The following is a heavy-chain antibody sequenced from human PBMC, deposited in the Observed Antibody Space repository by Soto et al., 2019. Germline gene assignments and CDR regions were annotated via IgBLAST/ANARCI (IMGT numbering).Heavy chain of an antibody. Sequence: SETLSLTCTVSGGSISSGDYYWSWIRQPPGKGLEWIGYIYYSGSTNYNPSLKSRVTISVDTSKNQFSLKLSSVTAADTAVYYCAREVMTTVAQYYFDYWGQGTLVTVSS. CDR1: GGSISSGDYY. V-gene: IGHV4-61*08. J-gene: IGHJ4*02. CDR3: AREVMTTVAQYYFDY. CDR2: IYYSGST. D-gene: IGHD4-17*01.